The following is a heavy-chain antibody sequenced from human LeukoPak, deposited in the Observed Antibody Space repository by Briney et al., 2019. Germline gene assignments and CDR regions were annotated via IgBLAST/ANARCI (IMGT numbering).Heavy chain of an antibody. CDR2: ISVYNGNT. CDR1: GYTFTSYG. Sequence: ASVKVSCKTSGYTFTSYGISWVRQAPGQRLEWMGWISVYNGNTNHAQKLQGRVTMTTDTSTSTAYMELGSLRSDDTAVYYCVRGAVAGTNLFDCWGQGTLVTVSS. V-gene: IGHV1-18*01. CDR3: VRGAVAGTNLFDC. J-gene: IGHJ4*02. D-gene: IGHD6-19*01.